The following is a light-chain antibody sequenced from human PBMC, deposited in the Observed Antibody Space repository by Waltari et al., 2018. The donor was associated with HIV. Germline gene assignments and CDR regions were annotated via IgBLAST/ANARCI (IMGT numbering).Light chain of an antibody. CDR2: DVH. V-gene: IGLV2-14*03. CDR3: SSYVNTDTLI. Sequence: HSALTQPASVSGSPGQSITISCTGSSTDIGFYNLVSWYQPHPGKAPTLIIYDVHSRPSGVPDCFSGSKSGNTASLTISMLQADDEADYYCSSYVNTDTLIFGGGTKLTVL. J-gene: IGLJ2*01. CDR1: STDIGFYNL.